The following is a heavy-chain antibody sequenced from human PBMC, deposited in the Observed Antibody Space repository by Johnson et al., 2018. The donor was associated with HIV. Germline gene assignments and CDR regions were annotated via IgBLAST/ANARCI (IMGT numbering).Heavy chain of an antibody. Sequence: MQLVESGGGLIQPGGSLRLSCAASGFTFSSYWMSWVRQAPGKGLEWVARIKSKTDGGTTDYAAPVKGRFAISRHDSKNTLYLQINSLKTEDTAVYYCTRSQDIKDIVVVVAAPLAFDIWGQGTMVTVSS. V-gene: IGHV3-15*01. CDR2: IKSKTDGGTT. J-gene: IGHJ3*02. CDR3: TRSQDIKDIVVVVAAPLAFDI. CDR1: GFTFSSYW. D-gene: IGHD2-15*01.